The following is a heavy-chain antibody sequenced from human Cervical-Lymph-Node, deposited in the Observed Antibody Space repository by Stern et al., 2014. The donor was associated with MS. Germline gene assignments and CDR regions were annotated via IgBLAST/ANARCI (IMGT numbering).Heavy chain of an antibody. CDR3: ARGIWSFDL. D-gene: IGHD2-15*01. Sequence: QLVQSGAEVKKPGESLAISCECSGYTFTTYWIGWGRQVPGKGLEWMGSIYPGDSDTTYNPSIEGQVTISADKSSSTASLQWSSLKASDTAVYYCARGIWSFDLWGQGTLVTVSS. J-gene: IGHJ5*02. V-gene: IGHV5-51*01. CDR2: IYPGDSDT. CDR1: GYTFTTYW.